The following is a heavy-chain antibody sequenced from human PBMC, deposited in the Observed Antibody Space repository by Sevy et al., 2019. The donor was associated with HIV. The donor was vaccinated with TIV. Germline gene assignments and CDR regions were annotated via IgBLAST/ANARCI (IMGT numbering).Heavy chain of an antibody. D-gene: IGHD2-8*01. CDR1: GFTFSKYS. J-gene: IGHJ4*02. CDR3: AREGCTKPHDY. CDR2: LSFGCNEI. Sequence: GGSLRLSCAASGFTFSKYSMSWVRQPPGKGLEWVSTLSFGCNEINYAHSVKGRFTISRDNSKSSVYLQMNNLRPEDTAVYYCAREGCTKPHDYWGQGTLVTLSS. V-gene: IGHV3-23*01.